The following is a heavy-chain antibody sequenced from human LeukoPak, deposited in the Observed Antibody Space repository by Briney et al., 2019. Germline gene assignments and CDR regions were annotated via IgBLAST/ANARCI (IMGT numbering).Heavy chain of an antibody. Sequence: GGSLRLSCAASGFTVSSNYMSWVRQAPGKGLEWVSVISGSGGSTYYADSVKGRFTISRDNSKNTLYLQVNSLRAEDTAVYYCAKTPVVVVVAAAYFDSWGQGTLVTVSS. CDR1: GFTVSSNY. D-gene: IGHD2-15*01. CDR2: ISGSGGST. J-gene: IGHJ4*02. V-gene: IGHV3-23*01. CDR3: AKTPVVVVVAAAYFDS.